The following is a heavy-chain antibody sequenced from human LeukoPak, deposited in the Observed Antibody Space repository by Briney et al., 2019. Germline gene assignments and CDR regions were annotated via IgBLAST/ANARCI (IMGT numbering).Heavy chain of an antibody. CDR3: ARGKGYYDSSGQNFDY. CDR2: MNPNSGNT. J-gene: IGHJ4*02. V-gene: IGHV1-8*01. CDR1: GYTFTSYD. D-gene: IGHD3-22*01. Sequence: ASVKVSCKASGYTFTSYDINWVRRATGQGLEWMGWMNPNSGNTGYAQKFQGRVTMTRNTSISTAYMELSSLRSEDTAVYYCARGKGYYDSSGQNFDYWGQGTLVTVSS.